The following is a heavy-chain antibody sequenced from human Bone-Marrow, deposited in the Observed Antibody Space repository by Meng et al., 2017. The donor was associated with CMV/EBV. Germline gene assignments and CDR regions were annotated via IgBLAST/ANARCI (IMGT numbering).Heavy chain of an antibody. CDR2: ISSSGSTI. CDR1: GFTFSSYE. D-gene: IGHD1-26*01. Sequence: GGSLRLSCAASGFTFSSYEMNWVRQAPGKGLEWVSYISSSGSTIYYADSVKGRFTISRDNAKNSLYLQMNSLRAEDTAVYYCARSIVGATRLFDYWGQGTLVTVSS. J-gene: IGHJ4*02. CDR3: ARSIVGATRLFDY. V-gene: IGHV3-48*03.